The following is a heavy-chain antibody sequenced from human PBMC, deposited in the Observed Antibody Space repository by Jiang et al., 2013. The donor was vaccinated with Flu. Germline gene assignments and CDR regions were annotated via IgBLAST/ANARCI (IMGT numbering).Heavy chain of an antibody. CDR3: ARLGGDYDFWSDYYRYGMDV. D-gene: IGHD3-3*01. CDR2: IYYSGST. CDR1: GGSISSSSYY. J-gene: IGHJ6*02. V-gene: IGHV4-39*01. Sequence: GSGLVKPSETLSLTCTVSGGSISSSSYYWGWIRQPPGKGLEWIGSIYYSGSTYYNPSLKSRVTISVDTSKNQFSLRLSSVTAADTAMYYCARLGGDYDFWSDYYRYGMDVWGQGTTVTVSS.